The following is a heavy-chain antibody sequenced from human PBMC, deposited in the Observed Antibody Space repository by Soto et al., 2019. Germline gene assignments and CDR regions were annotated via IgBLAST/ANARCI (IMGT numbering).Heavy chain of an antibody. CDR2: IYYSGST. CDR3: ARGWVAARPDNRYFDY. Sequence: QVQLQESGPGLVKPSQTLSLTCTVSGGSISSGGYYWSWIRQHPGKGLEWIGYIYYSGSTYYNPTIQSRVTISAATTKNQFSLKLSSVTAADTAVYYCARGWVAARPDNRYFDYWGQGTLVTVSS. J-gene: IGHJ4*02. CDR1: GGSISSGGYY. V-gene: IGHV4-31*03. D-gene: IGHD6-6*01.